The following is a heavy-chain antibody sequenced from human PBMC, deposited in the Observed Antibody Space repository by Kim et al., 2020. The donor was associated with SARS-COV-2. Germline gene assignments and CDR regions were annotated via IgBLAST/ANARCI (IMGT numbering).Heavy chain of an antibody. V-gene: IGHV3-23*01. D-gene: IGHD3-3*01. CDR3: VKHIGRSGSEFHH. CDR1: GFTFAAYA. J-gene: IGHJ1*01. CDR2: ISGSDDST. Sequence: GGYLRLSCTASGFTFAAYAMTWVRQAPGKGLEWVSDISGSDDSTYYADSVRGRLIFSSASSKTSLHLQMSSLRLEATGSYYCVKHIGRSGSEFHHWGRGTLVTVSS.